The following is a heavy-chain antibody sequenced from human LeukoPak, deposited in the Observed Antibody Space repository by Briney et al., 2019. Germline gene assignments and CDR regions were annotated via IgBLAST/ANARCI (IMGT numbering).Heavy chain of an antibody. CDR1: GGSISSYY. CDR2: IYYSGST. V-gene: IGHV4-59*01. J-gene: IGHJ4*02. CDR3: ARLDTAMVYDY. D-gene: IGHD5-18*01. Sequence: PSETLSLTCTVSGGSISSYYWSWIRQPPGKGLEWIGYIYYSGSTNYNPSLKSRVTISVDTPKNQFSLRLSSVTAADTAVYYCARLDTAMVYDYWGQGTLVTVSS.